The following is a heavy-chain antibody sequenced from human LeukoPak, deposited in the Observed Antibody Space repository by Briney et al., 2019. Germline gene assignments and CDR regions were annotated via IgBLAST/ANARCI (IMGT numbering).Heavy chain of an antibody. J-gene: IGHJ4*02. CDR3: ARRDSGDSFDY. V-gene: IGHV3-48*03. D-gene: IGHD4/OR15-4a*01. CDR2: ISNGAATI. Sequence: GGSLRLSCTASGFTFGNYEMNWVRQAPGKGLEWISYISNGAATIHYADSVKGRFTISRDNAKNSLSLHMNSLRVEDTAVYYCARRDSGDSFDYWGQGTLVTVSS. CDR1: GFTFGNYE.